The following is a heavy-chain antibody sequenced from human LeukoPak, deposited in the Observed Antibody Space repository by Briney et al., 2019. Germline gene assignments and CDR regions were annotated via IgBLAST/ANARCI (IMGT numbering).Heavy chain of an antibody. CDR2: ISWNSGSI. J-gene: IGHJ4*02. CDR1: GFIFNNYA. D-gene: IGHD6-19*01. CDR3: AKDNRRHYTSGPNPDSLH. V-gene: IGHV3-9*01. Sequence: QPGGSLRLSCAGSGFIFNNYAMHWVQQPPGKGLEWVSGISWNSGSIDYADSVKGRFTISRDNAKNSLYLQMNSLRVEDTAFYYCAKDNRRHYTSGPNPDSLHWGQGALVTVSS.